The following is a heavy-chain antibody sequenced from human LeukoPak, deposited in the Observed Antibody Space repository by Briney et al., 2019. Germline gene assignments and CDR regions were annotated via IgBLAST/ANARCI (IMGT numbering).Heavy chain of an antibody. CDR3: ARDEGYYDSSGYSHYYYGMDV. J-gene: IGHJ6*02. Sequence: PSETLSLTCTVSGGSISSYYWSWIRQPAGKGLEWIGRIYTSGSTNYNPSLKSRVTMSVDTSKNQFSLKLSSVTAADTAVYYCARDEGYYDSSGYSHYYYGMDVWGQGTTVTVSS. CDR2: IYTSGST. CDR1: GGSISSYY. D-gene: IGHD3-22*01. V-gene: IGHV4-4*07.